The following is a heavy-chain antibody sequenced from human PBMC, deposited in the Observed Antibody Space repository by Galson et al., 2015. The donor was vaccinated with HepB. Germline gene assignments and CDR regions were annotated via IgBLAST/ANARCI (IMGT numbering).Heavy chain of an antibody. CDR2: IIPIFGTA. CDR1: GGTFSSYA. CDR3: ARDGYTAMVTQDYYYYYMDV. V-gene: IGHV1-69*13. J-gene: IGHJ6*03. Sequence: SVKVSCKASGGTFSSYAISWVRQAPGQGLEWMGGIIPIFGTANYAQKFQGRVTITADESTSTAYMELSSLRSEDTAVYYCARDGYTAMVTQDYYYYYMDVWGKGTRSPSP. D-gene: IGHD5-18*01.